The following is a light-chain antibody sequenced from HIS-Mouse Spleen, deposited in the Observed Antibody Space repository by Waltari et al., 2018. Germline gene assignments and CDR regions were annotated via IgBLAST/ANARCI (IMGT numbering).Light chain of an antibody. J-gene: IGLJ3*02. CDR2: RHN. CDR1: SSNIGSNH. V-gene: IGLV1-47*01. Sequence: QSVLTQPPSASGTPGQRVTISCSGSSSNIGSNHVYWYQQLPGTAPHLLLYRHNQRPSGGPDRFSGAKSGTSASLTISGLRSEAEADYYCAAWDDSLSGAVFGGGTKLTVL. CDR3: AAWDDSLSGAV.